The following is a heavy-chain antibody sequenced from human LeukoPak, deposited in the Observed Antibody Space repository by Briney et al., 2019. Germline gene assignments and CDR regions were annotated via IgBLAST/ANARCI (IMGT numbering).Heavy chain of an antibody. Sequence: KPSETLSLTCTVSGGSISSYYWSWIRQPPGKGLEWIGEIYHSGSTNYNPSLKSRVTISVDKSKNQFSLKLSSVTAADTAVYYWGELSPGDFDWLIGGSYWGQGTLVTVSS. CDR3: GELSPGDFDWLIGGSY. D-gene: IGHD3-9*01. CDR2: IYHSGST. J-gene: IGHJ4*02. V-gene: IGHV4-59*12. CDR1: GGSISSYY.